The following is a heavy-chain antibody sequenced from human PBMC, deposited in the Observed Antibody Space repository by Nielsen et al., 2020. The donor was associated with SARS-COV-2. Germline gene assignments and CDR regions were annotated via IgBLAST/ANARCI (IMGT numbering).Heavy chain of an antibody. Sequence: GESLKISCAASGFIFSNYRMHWVRQAPGKGLVWVSHINPDESKTTYADSVKGRFTISRDNSKSTLYLQMNSLRDDDTAVFYCARDPSGTGETFDFWGRGTLVTVSS. CDR2: INPDESKT. CDR3: ARDPSGTGETFDF. D-gene: IGHD3-10*01. CDR1: GFIFSNYR. V-gene: IGHV3-74*03. J-gene: IGHJ4*02.